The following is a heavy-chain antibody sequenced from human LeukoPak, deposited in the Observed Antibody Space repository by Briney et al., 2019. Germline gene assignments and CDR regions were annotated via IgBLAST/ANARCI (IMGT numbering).Heavy chain of an antibody. CDR3: ARDRYDFWSGPPGWFDP. CDR2: INPNSGGT. J-gene: IGHJ5*02. V-gene: IGHV1-2*02. CDR1: GYTFTGHY. Sequence: ASVKVSCKASGYTFTGHYMHWVRQAPGQGLEWMGWINPNSGGTNYAQKFQGRVTMTRDTSISTAYMELSRLRSDDTAVYYCARDRYDFWSGPPGWFDPWGQGTLVTVSS. D-gene: IGHD3-3*01.